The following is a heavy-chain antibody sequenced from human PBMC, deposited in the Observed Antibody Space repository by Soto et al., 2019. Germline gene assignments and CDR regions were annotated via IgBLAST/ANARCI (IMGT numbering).Heavy chain of an antibody. CDR2: ISWNSGNI. CDR3: AKDLEVVRGGNPD. CDR1: GFAFDDYA. Sequence: PGGSLRLSCAGSGFAFDDYAIQWVRQAPGKGLEGVSSISWNSGNIGYADSVKGRFTISRDNAKNSLFLQMKSLRPEDTAVYYCAKDLEVVRGGNPDWGQGTLVTVSS. V-gene: IGHV3-9*01. D-gene: IGHD3-10*01. J-gene: IGHJ4*03.